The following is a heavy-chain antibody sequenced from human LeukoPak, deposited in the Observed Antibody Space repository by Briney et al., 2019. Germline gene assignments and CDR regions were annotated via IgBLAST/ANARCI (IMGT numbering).Heavy chain of an antibody. Sequence: GGSLRLSCAASGFTFDDYGMHWVRQAPGKGLEWVSGTSDRGDYTYYADSVKGRFTISRDTSKNTLYLQMNSLRAEDTALYFCAKKAQYDGHYPLDYWGQGTLVTVSA. CDR2: TSDRGDYT. J-gene: IGHJ4*02. V-gene: IGHV3-23*01. CDR3: AKKAQYDGHYPLDY. CDR1: GFTFDDYG. D-gene: IGHD4/OR15-4a*01.